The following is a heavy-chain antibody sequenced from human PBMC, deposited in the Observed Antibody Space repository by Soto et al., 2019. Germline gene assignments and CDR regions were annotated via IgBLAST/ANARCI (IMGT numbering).Heavy chain of an antibody. V-gene: IGHV1-3*04. Sequence: ASVKVSCKASGYAFYSYAMHWVRQAPGQRLEWMGWINIGSGNTEYSQNFQDRITITRDTSASTVYMELSRLRSEDTAVYYCARDGGDCGYRLIYYYYIGMDVWGQGTTVTVSS. D-gene: IGHD2-21*02. CDR3: ARDGGDCGYRLIYYYYIGMDV. J-gene: IGHJ6*02. CDR1: GYAFYSYA. CDR2: INIGSGNT.